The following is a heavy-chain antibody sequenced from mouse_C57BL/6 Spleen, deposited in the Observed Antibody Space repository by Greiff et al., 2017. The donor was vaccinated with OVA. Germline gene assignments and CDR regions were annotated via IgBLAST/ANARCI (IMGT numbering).Heavy chain of an antibody. CDR2: IDPETGGT. Sequence: VKLQESGAELVRPGASVTLSCKASGYTFTDYEMHWVKQTPVHGLEWIGAIDPETGGTAYNQKFKGKAILTADKSSSTAYMELRSLTSEDSAVYYCTRFPYGSSSLDYWGQGTTLTVSS. CDR3: TRFPYGSSSLDY. J-gene: IGHJ2*01. CDR1: GYTFTDYE. V-gene: IGHV1-15*01. D-gene: IGHD1-1*01.